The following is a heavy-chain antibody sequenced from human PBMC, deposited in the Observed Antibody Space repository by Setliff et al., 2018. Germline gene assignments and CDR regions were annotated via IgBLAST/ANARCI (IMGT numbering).Heavy chain of an antibody. CDR3: ARDPSSVAARPGY. J-gene: IGHJ4*02. Sequence: SETLSLTCTVSGGSISSGTFYWTWLRQPAGKGLEWIGHIYSSGNTYYNPSLKRRVTISVDTTKNQFSLQLNSVTAADTAVYYCARDPSSVAARPGYWGQGTLVTVSS. CDR1: GGSISSGTFY. V-gene: IGHV4-61*09. D-gene: IGHD6-6*01. CDR2: IYSSGNT.